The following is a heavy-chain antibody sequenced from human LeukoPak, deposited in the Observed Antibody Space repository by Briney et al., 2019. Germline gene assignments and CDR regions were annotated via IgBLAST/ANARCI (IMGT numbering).Heavy chain of an antibody. Sequence: SVKVSCKASGGTFSSYAISWVRQAPGQGLEWMGRIIPILGIANYAQKFQGRVTITADKSTSTAYMELSSLRSEDTAVYYCATDYYDSSGYPRPYYFDYWGQGTLVTVSS. V-gene: IGHV1-69*04. CDR3: ATDYYDSSGYPRPYYFDY. D-gene: IGHD3-22*01. CDR1: GGTFSSYA. J-gene: IGHJ4*02. CDR2: IIPILGIA.